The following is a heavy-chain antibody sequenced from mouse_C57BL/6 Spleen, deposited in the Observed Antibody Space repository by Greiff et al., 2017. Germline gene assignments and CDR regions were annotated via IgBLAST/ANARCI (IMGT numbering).Heavy chain of an antibody. CDR3: ARTETAQALGFAH. CDR1: GYTFTSYT. Sequence: VQLQQSGAELARPGASVKMSCKASGYTFTSYTMHWVKQRPGQGLEWIGYINPSSGYTKYNQKFKDKATLTADKSSSTAYMQLSSLTSEDSAVYYCARTETAQALGFAHWGQGTLVTVSA. V-gene: IGHV1-4*01. J-gene: IGHJ3*01. D-gene: IGHD3-2*02. CDR2: INPSSGYT.